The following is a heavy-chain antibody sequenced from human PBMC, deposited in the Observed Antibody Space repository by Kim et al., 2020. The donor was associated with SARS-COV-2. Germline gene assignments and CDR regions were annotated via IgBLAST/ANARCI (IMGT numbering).Heavy chain of an antibody. CDR2: ISYDGSNK. CDR1: GFTFSSYG. D-gene: IGHD5-18*01. CDR3: TKGQQLWLPLDY. Sequence: GGSLRLSCAASGFTFSSYGMHWVRQAPGKGLEGVAVISYDGSNKYYADSVKGRFTISRDNSKNTLHLQMNSLRAEDTAVYYCTKGQQLWLPLDYWGQGTLVTVSS. J-gene: IGHJ4*02. V-gene: IGHV3-30*18.